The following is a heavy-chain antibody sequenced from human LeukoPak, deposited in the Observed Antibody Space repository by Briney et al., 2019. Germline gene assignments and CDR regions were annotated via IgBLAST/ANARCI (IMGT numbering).Heavy chain of an antibody. CDR3: AREGRNEPATYPGIAAAGSYYYYYMDV. V-gene: IGHV1-46*01. Sequence: ASVKVSCKASGYTFTSYYMHWVRQAPGQGLEWMGIINPSGGSTSYAQKLQGRVTITADESTSTAYMELSSLRSEDTAVYYCAREGRNEPATYPGIAAAGSYYYYYMDVWGKGTTVTVSS. CDR2: INPSGGST. J-gene: IGHJ6*03. D-gene: IGHD6-13*01. CDR1: GYTFTSYY.